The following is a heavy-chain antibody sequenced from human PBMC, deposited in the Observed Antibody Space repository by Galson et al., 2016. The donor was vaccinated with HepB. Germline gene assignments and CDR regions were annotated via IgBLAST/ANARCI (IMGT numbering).Heavy chain of an antibody. J-gene: IGHJ6*02. CDR2: VFYSGGT. D-gene: IGHD3-10*01. V-gene: IGHV4-59*01. Sequence: ETLSLTCTVSGGSISSYYWSWIRQPPGKGLEWVGYVFYSGGTNYNPSLKSRLTISVDTSKNLFSLKLSSVTAADTAVYYCAREAISKIRGVIWGHGMDVWGRGTTVTVSS. CDR3: AREAISKIRGVIWGHGMDV. CDR1: GGSISSYY.